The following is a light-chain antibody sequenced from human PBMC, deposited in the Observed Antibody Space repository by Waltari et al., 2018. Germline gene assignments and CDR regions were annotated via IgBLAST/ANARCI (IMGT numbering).Light chain of an antibody. CDR1: SRDVGGYNY. Sequence: QSARPQPSSASASPGRSITLPRTGTSRDVGGYNYVSWYQQHPGKAPKLMIYEGSKRPSGVSNRFSGSKSGNTASLTISGLQAEDEADYYCSSYTSSSTVVFGGGTKLTVL. CDR2: EGS. J-gene: IGLJ2*01. CDR3: SSYTSSSTVV. V-gene: IGLV2-14*01.